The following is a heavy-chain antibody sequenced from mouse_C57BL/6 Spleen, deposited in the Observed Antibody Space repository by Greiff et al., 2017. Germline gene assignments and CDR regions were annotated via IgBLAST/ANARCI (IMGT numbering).Heavy chain of an antibody. CDR3: AISGLGYYYAMDY. Sequence: QVQLQQSGAELVKPGASVKISCKASGYAFSSSWMNWVKQRPGKGLEWIGQIYPGDGDTNYNGKFKGKATLTADKSSSTAYMQLSSLTSEDSAVYFGAISGLGYYYAMDYWGQGTSVTVSS. CDR1: GYAFSSSW. J-gene: IGHJ4*01. D-gene: IGHD3-3*01. CDR2: IYPGDGDT. V-gene: IGHV1-80*01.